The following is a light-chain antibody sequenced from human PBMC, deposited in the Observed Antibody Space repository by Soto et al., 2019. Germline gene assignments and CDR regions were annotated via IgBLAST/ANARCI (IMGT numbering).Light chain of an antibody. V-gene: IGKV1-27*01. CDR3: QKYNSAPPNT. CDR1: QGVSDY. Sequence: DIQMIQSPSSLSASVGDRVTITCRASQGVSDYLAWYQQKPGKVPKLLIYAASTLQSGVPSRFSGSGSGTDFTLTISSLQPEDAATYYCQKYNSAPPNTFGGGTKVEIK. J-gene: IGKJ4*01. CDR2: AAS.